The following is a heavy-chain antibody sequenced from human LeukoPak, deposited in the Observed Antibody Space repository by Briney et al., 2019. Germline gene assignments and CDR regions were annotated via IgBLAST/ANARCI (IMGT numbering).Heavy chain of an antibody. CDR2: INPNSGGT. J-gene: IGHJ3*02. CDR1: GYTFTGYY. D-gene: IGHD7-27*01. V-gene: IGHV1-2*02. Sequence: ASVKVSCKASGYTFTGYYMHWVRQASGQGLEWMGWINPNSGGTNYAQKFQGRVTMTRDTSISTAYMELSRLRSDDTAVYYCARTRLGELTGDSEAFDIWGQGTMVTVSS. CDR3: ARTRLGELTGDSEAFDI.